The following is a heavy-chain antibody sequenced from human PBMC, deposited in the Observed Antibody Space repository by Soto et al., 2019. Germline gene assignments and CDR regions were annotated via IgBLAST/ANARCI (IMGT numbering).Heavy chain of an antibody. J-gene: IGHJ6*02. Sequence: PSATLSLTCTVSGGSTSRGGYYWYWIRQHPGKGLEWIGYIYYSGTTYYNPSLKSRVTISVDTSKNQFSLKLSSVTAADTAVYYCAASCVACGGFNYYGMDVWGQGTTVT. CDR3: AASCVACGGFNYYGMDV. V-gene: IGHV4-31*03. D-gene: IGHD2-21*01. CDR1: GGSTSRGGYY. CDR2: IYYSGTT.